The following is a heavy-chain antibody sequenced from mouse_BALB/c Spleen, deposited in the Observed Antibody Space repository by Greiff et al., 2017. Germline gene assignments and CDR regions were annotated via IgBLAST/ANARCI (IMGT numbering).Heavy chain of an antibody. D-gene: IGHD1-1*01. V-gene: IGHV1-4*01. J-gene: IGHJ3*01. CDR1: GYTFTSYT. CDR3: ARSSSPAWFAY. CDR2: INPSSGYT. Sequence: QVQLQQSGAELARPGASVKMSCKASGYTFTSYTMHWVKQRPGQGLEWIGYINPSSGYTNYNQKFKDKATLTADKSSSTAYMQLSSLTSEDSAVYYCARSSSPAWFAYWGQGTLVTVSA.